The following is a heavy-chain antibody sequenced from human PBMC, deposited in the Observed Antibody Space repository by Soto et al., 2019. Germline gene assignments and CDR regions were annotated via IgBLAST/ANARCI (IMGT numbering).Heavy chain of an antibody. CDR1: GYTFTSYA. Sequence: ASVKVSCKASGYTFTSYAMHWVRQAPGQRLEWMGWINAGNGNTKYSQKFQGRVTITWDTSASTAYMELSSLRSEDTAVYYCARGLGLYYFDYWGQGTLVTVSS. D-gene: IGHD1-26*01. CDR2: INAGNGNT. J-gene: IGHJ4*02. V-gene: IGHV1-3*01. CDR3: ARGLGLYYFDY.